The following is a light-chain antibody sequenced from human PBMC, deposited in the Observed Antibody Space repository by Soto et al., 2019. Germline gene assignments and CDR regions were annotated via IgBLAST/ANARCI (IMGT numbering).Light chain of an antibody. J-gene: IGKJ4*01. CDR3: QQSYSVPLT. V-gene: IGKV1-39*01. CDR1: QSISSY. Sequence: DIQMTQSPSSLSASVGHRVTITCRASQSISSYLNLYQQKPGKAPKLLIYAASSLQSGVPSRFSGSGSGTEFILTISSLQPEDFATYYCQQSYSVPLTFGGGTKVDIK. CDR2: AAS.